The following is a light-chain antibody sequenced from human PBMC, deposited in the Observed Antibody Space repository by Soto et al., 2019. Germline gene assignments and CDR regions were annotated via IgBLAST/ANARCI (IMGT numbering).Light chain of an antibody. V-gene: IGKV1-9*01. Sequence: DSQFTQSPSFLSASVGDRFTITWRASQGISSYLAWYQQKPGKAPKLLIYAASTLQSRVPSRFSGSGSGTDFTLTISSLQPEDFAVYYCQQRSNWPSITFGQGTRLEIK. CDR1: QGISSY. CDR2: AAS. J-gene: IGKJ5*01. CDR3: QQRSNWPSIT.